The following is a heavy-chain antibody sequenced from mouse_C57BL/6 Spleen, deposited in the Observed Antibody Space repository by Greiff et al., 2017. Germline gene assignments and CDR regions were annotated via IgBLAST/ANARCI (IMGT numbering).Heavy chain of an antibody. V-gene: IGHV5-9*01. CDR3: ARQTGPFDY. J-gene: IGHJ2*01. Sequence: EVKVEESGGGLVKPGGSLKLSCAASGFTFSSYTMSWVRQTPEKRLEWVATISGCGGNTYYPDSVKGRFTISSDNAKNTMYLQMSSPRSEDTSLYYCARQTGPFDYWGQGTTLTVSS. CDR2: ISGCGGNT. D-gene: IGHD4-1*01. CDR1: GFTFSSYT.